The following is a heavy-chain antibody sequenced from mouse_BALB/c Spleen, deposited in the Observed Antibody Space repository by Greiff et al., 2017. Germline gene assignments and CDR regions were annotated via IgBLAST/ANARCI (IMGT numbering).Heavy chain of an antibody. CDR2: INPSNGRT. D-gene: IGHD2-10*02. V-gene: IGHV1S81*02. CDR3: ARKYGNYWYFDV. Sequence: QVQLQQSGAELVKPGASVKLSCKASGYTFTSYWMHWVKQRPGQGLEWIGEINPSNGRTNYNEKFKSKATLTVDKSSSTAYMQLSSLTSEDSAVYYCARKYGNYWYFDVWGAGTTVTVSS. CDR1: GYTFTSYW. J-gene: IGHJ1*01.